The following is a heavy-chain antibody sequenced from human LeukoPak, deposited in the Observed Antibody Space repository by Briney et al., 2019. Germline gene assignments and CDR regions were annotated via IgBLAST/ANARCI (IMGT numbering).Heavy chain of an antibody. CDR2: MNPNSGNT. D-gene: IGHD6-6*01. CDR3: ASEPIISSSIDYFDY. CDR1: GYTFTNYD. Sequence: GASVKVSCKASGYTFTNYDINWVRQAPGQGLEWMGWMNPNSGNTGYEQKFQGRVTMTRNTFISTAYMELSSLSSEDTAVYYCASEPIISSSIDYFDYWGQGTLVTVSS. V-gene: IGHV1-8*01. J-gene: IGHJ4*02.